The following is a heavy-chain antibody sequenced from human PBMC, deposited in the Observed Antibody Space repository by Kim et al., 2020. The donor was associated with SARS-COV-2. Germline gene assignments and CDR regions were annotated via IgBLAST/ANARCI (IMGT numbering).Heavy chain of an antibody. D-gene: IGHD6-19*01. V-gene: IGHV4-4*02. Sequence: YNPSIKSRVTISVDKSKNQFSLKLSSVTAADTAVYYCARDVAVAGSFDYWGQGTLVTVSS. J-gene: IGHJ4*02. CDR3: ARDVAVAGSFDY.